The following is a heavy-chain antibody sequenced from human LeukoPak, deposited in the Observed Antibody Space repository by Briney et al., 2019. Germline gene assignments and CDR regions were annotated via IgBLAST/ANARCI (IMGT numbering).Heavy chain of an antibody. CDR3: VRAHVGAGLAFDI. CDR2: IYSGGST. J-gene: IGHJ3*02. D-gene: IGHD1-26*01. V-gene: IGHV3-53*01. CDR1: GFTVSSNY. Sequence: GGSLRLSCAASGFTVSSNYMSWVRQAPGKGLEWVSVIYSGGSTYYADSVKGRFTISRDNSKNTLYLQMNSLRAEDTAVYYCVRAHVGAGLAFDIWGQGTMVTVSS.